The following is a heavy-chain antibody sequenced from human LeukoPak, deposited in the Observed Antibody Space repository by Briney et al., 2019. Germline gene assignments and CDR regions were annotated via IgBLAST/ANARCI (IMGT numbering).Heavy chain of an antibody. D-gene: IGHD3-3*01. CDR3: ARVDYDFWSGYDNWFDP. J-gene: IGHJ5*02. CDR1: GYTFTSYG. Sequence: ASVKVSCKASGYTFTSYGISWVRQAPGQGLEWMGWISAYNGNTNYAQKLQGRVTMTTDTSTSTAYMELRSLRSDDTAVYDCARVDYDFWSGYDNWFDPWGQGTLVTVSS. CDR2: ISAYNGNT. V-gene: IGHV1-18*01.